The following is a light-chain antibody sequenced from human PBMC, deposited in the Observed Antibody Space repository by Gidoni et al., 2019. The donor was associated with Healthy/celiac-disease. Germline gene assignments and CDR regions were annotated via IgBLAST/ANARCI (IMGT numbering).Light chain of an antibody. J-gene: IGKJ2*01. V-gene: IGKV1-39*01. CDR3: QQRYSTPYT. CDR1: HSISSY. CDR2: AAS. Sequence: DLQMTQSPSSLSASVGYRVTINCLASHSISSYLNWYQQKPGKAPKLLIYAASSLQSGVASRFSGSGSGTDFTLTISSLQPEDFATYYCQQRYSTPYTFGQGTKLEIK.